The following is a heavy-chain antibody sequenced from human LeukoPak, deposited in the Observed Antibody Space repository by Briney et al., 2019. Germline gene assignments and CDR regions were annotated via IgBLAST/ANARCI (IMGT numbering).Heavy chain of an antibody. CDR1: GSISSYY. Sequence: SETLSLACTVSGSISSYYWSWIRQPPGKGLEWIGYIYTSGSTNYNPSLKSRVTISVDTSKNQFSLDLSSVTAADTAVYYCARQRCTSTSCLTKNAFDIWGQGTMVTVSS. CDR3: ARQRCTSTSCLTKNAFDI. J-gene: IGHJ3*02. CDR2: IYTSGST. D-gene: IGHD2-2*01. V-gene: IGHV4-4*09.